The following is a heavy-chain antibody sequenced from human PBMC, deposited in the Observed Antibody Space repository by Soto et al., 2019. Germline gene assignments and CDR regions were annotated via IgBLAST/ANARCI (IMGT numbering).Heavy chain of an antibody. CDR1: GYSFTSYW. V-gene: IGHV5-51*01. J-gene: IGHJ6*02. Sequence: GESLKISCKGSGYSFTSYWIGWVRQMPGKGLEWMGIIYPGDSDTRYSPSFQGQVTISADKSISTAYLQWSSLKASDTAMYYCARLRLDTAMGDYYYYYGMDGSGQRHTVTLSS. CDR2: IYPGDSDT. D-gene: IGHD5-18*01. CDR3: ARLRLDTAMGDYYYYYGMDG.